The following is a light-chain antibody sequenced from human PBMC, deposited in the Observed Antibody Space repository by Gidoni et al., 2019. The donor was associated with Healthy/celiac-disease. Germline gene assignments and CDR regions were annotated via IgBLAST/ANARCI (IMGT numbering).Light chain of an antibody. V-gene: IGLV3-1*01. CDR2: QDS. CDR3: QAWDSSTAV. CDR1: KLGDKY. J-gene: IGLJ2*01. Sequence: SYELTQPPSVSVSPGQTASITCSGDKLGDKYACWYQQKPGQSPVLVIYQDSKRPSGIPERFSGSSSRNTATLTISGTQAMDEADYYCQAWDSSTAVFGGGTKLTVL.